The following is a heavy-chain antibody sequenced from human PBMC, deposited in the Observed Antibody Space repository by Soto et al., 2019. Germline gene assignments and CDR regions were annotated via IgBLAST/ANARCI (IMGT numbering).Heavy chain of an antibody. D-gene: IGHD3-10*02. CDR3: ARDMSSEY. CDR2: IIPILDSA. J-gene: IGHJ4*02. V-gene: IGHV1-69*13. CDR1: GGTFSRSA. Sequence: GASVKVSCKASGGTFSRSAISWVRQAPGQGLEWMGGIIPILDSATYAQKFQGRLTITADESTSTAYLELTSLKSDDTAVYYCARDMSSEYWGQGTLVTVSS.